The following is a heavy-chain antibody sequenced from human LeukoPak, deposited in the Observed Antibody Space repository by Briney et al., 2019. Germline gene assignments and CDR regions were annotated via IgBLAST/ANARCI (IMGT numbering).Heavy chain of an antibody. D-gene: IGHD2-21*01. CDR2: INSNGDST. CDR1: GFTFSNYA. Sequence: GGSLRLSCSASGFTFSNYAMHWVRQAPGKGLEYVSAINSNGDSTYYADSVKGRFIISRDNSKNSLSLQMSSLRPEDTAVYYCVKSASSFGENWFDPWGQGTPVTVSA. CDR3: VKSASSFGENWFDP. J-gene: IGHJ5*02. V-gene: IGHV3-64D*09.